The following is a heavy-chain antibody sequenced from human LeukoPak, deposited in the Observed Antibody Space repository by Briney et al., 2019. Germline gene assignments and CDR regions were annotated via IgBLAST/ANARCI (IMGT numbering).Heavy chain of an antibody. Sequence: SGGSLRLSCAASGFTFSTYSMNWVRQAPGKGLEWVSYISGTSRTLYYADSVKGRFTISRDNAKNSLSLQMNSLRDEDTAVYYCARGICVSTSCSYGMDVWGQGTTVTVSS. V-gene: IGHV3-48*02. D-gene: IGHD2-2*01. CDR3: ARGICVSTSCSYGMDV. CDR2: ISGTSRTL. J-gene: IGHJ6*02. CDR1: GFTFSTYS.